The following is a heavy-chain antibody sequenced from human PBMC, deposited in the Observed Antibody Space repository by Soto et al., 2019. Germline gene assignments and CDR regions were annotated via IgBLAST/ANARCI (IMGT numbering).Heavy chain of an antibody. V-gene: IGHV1-3*01. J-gene: IGHJ4*02. CDR3: ARDMGFGLSDY. D-gene: IGHD3-10*01. Sequence: ASVKVSCKASGYTFTSYAREWVRQAPGQRLEWMGWINAGNGNTKYSQKFQGRVTITRDTSASTAYMELSSLRSEDTAVYYCARDMGFGLSDYWGQGTLVTVSS. CDR1: GYTFTSYA. CDR2: INAGNGNT.